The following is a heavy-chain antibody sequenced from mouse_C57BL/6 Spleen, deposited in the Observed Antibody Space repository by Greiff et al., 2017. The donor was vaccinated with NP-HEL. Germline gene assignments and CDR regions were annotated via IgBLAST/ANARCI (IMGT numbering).Heavy chain of an antibody. CDR3: ARGETSDV. V-gene: IGHV5-17*01. CDR2: ISSGSSTI. J-gene: IGHJ1*03. CDR1: GFTFSDYG. Sequence: EVKLMESGGGLVKPGGSLKLSCAASGFTFSDYGMHWVRQAPEKGLEWVAYISSGSSTIYYADTVKGRFPISRDNAKNTLFLQMTSLRSEDTAMYYCARGETSDVWGTGTTVTVSS.